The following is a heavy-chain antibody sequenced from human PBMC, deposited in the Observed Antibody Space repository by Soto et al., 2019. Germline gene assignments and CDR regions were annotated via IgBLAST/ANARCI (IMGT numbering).Heavy chain of an antibody. CDR1: GGTFSSYT. CDR2: IIPILGIA. D-gene: IGHD3-9*01. Sequence: GASVKVSCKASGGTFSSYTISWVRQAPGQGLEWMGRIIPILGIANYAQKFQGRVTITADKSTSTAYMELSSLRSEDTAVYYCAKNPKGSYYDILTGYYYFDYWGQGTLVTVSS. CDR3: AKNPKGSYYDILTGYYYFDY. V-gene: IGHV1-69*02. J-gene: IGHJ4*02.